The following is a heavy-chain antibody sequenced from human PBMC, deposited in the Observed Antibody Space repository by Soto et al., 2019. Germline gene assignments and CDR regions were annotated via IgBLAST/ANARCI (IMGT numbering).Heavy chain of an antibody. D-gene: IGHD3-10*01. V-gene: IGHV4-31*03. CDR2: IYYSGST. CDR3: ARDRVTMVRGLLRPSYYFDY. CDR1: GDSISSGDYY. Sequence: SETLSLTCTVSGDSISSGDYYCSWIRQHPGKGLEWIGYIYYSGSTYYNPSLKSRVTISVDTSKNQLSLKLNSVTAADTAVYYCARDRVTMVRGLLRPSYYFDYWGQGTLVTVS. J-gene: IGHJ4*02.